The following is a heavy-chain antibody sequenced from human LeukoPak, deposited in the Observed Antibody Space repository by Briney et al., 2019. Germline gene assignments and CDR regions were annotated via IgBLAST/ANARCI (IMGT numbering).Heavy chain of an antibody. V-gene: IGHV4-59*01. CDR3: ARDHGSH. J-gene: IGHJ4*02. Sequence: PSETLSLTCTVSGGSISSYYWSWIRQPPGRGQEWIGYIYYSGITNYNPSLKSRVTISVDTSKNQFSLKLSSVTAADTAVYYCARDHGSHWGQGTLVTVSS. D-gene: IGHD3-10*01. CDR1: GGSISSYY. CDR2: IYYSGIT.